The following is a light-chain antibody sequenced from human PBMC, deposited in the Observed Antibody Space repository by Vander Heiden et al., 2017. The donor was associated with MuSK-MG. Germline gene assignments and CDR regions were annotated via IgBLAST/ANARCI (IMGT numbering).Light chain of an antibody. CDR2: NNN. CDR3: AAVEDSRRGV. Sequence: QSVLTQPPSASGTPGQRVTISCSGSRSNIGSTTVNSYQQLPGTAPKLLIYNNNQRSSGVPGRFSGSKSGTAASLAISGRKEEEDAEYYGAAVEDSRRGVFGGGTKLTVL. V-gene: IGLV1-44*01. CDR1: RSNIGSTT. J-gene: IGLJ3*02.